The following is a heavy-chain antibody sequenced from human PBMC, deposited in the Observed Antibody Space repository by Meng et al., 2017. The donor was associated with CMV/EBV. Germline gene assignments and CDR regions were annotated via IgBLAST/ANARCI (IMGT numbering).Heavy chain of an antibody. CDR1: GFTFSSYS. Sequence: GGSLRLSCAASGFTFSSYSMNWVRQAPGKGLEWVSSISSSSSYIYYADSVKGRFTISRDNAKNSLYLQMNSLRAEDTAVYYCAKVIRFWGRLFYYGMDVWGQGTTVTVSS. V-gene: IGHV3-21*04. J-gene: IGHJ6*02. CDR3: AKVIRFWGRLFYYGMDV. CDR2: ISSSSSYI. D-gene: IGHD3-3*01.